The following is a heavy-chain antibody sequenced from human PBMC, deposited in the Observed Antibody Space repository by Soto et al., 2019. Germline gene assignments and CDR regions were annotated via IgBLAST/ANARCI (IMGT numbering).Heavy chain of an antibody. J-gene: IGHJ4*02. CDR3: ARDRVYSHTDTATDY. CDR1: GYNFTTYG. Sequence: QVQLMQSGAEVRRPGPAMRISCTTTGYNFTTYGIIWVRQAPGQGLECLGWISGYTGYTKYAQKFPDRVTLSTDPATSTAFLELRNLRSGDTSLYFCARDRVYSHTDTATDYWGQGTLVTVSS. CDR2: ISGYTGYT. V-gene: IGHV1-18*01. D-gene: IGHD2-15*01.